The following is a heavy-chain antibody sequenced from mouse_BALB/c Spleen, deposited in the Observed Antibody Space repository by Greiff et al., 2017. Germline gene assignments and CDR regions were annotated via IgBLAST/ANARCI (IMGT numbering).Heavy chain of an antibody. J-gene: IGHJ2*01. V-gene: IGHV1-69*02. CDR3: ARNWDYFDY. Sequence: VQLQQPGAELVKPGAPVKLSCKASGYTFTSYWMNWVKQRPGRGLEWIGRIDPSDSETHYNQKFKDKATLTVDKSSSTAYIQLSSLTSEDSAVYYCARNWDYFDYWGQGTTLTVSS. CDR1: GYTFTSYW. CDR2: IDPSDSET. D-gene: IGHD4-1*01.